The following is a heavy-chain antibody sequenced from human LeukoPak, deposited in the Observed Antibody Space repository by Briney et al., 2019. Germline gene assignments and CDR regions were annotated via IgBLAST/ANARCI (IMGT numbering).Heavy chain of an antibody. V-gene: IGHV1-8*01. Sequence: SVKVSCKASGYTFTNYNINWVRQATGQGLEWMGWMNPDNGNTGRAQKFQGRITMTRDTSISTAYMELSSLRPEDTAVYYCAKHKSGDYFDSGKRYYFDQWGQGTPVTVSS. CDR1: GYTFTNYN. D-gene: IGHD3-10*01. J-gene: IGHJ4*02. CDR2: MNPDNGNT. CDR3: AKHKSGDYFDSGKRYYFDQ.